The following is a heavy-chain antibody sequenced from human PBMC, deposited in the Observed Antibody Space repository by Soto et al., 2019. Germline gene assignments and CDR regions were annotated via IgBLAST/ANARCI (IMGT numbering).Heavy chain of an antibody. D-gene: IGHD3-9*01. J-gene: IGHJ4*01. CDR2: ISPNSEKT. V-gene: IGHV1-18*01. CDR3: TKDVKFYDIYTRYFVNSL. Sequence: ASVKVSCKASGYTFSNFGISWVRQAPGEGLEWMGWISPNSEKTKIAQRFQGRVTMTTDISTSTSYLELRGLTSDDTAVYYCTKDVKFYDIYTRYFVNSLWGHGTLVT. CDR1: GYTFSNFG.